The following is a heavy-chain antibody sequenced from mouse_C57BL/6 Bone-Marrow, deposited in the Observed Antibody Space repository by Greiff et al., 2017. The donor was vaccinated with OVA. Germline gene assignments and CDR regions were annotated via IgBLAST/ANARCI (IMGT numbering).Heavy chain of an antibody. J-gene: IGHJ3*01. D-gene: IGHD1-1*01. Sequence: QVHVKQPGAELVKPGASVKLSCKASGYTFTSYWMHWVKQRPGQGLEWIGMIHPNSGSTNYNEKFKSKATLTVDKSSSTAYMQLSSLTSEDSAVYYCASHYYGSSYLFAYWGQGTLVTVSA. V-gene: IGHV1-64*01. CDR3: ASHYYGSSYLFAY. CDR1: GYTFTSYW. CDR2: IHPNSGST.